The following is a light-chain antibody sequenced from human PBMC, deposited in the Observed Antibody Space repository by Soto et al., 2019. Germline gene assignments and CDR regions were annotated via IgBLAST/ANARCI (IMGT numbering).Light chain of an antibody. CDR2: GAS. Sequence: EIVLTQSPCTLSLSPGERATLSCRASQSVGSSHLAWYQQKPGQAPRLLIYGASSRATGIPDRFSGSGSGTDFTLTISSLQSEDFAVYYCQQYNNWPQFGQGTKVDIK. V-gene: IGKV3-20*01. CDR1: QSVGSSH. J-gene: IGKJ1*01. CDR3: QQYNNWPQ.